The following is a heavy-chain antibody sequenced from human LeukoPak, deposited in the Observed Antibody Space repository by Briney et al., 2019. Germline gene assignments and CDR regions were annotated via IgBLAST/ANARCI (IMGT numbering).Heavy chain of an antibody. CDR3: ARESSSGCYPNGQFDY. V-gene: IGHV3-33*08. D-gene: IGHD6-19*01. CDR1: GFTFSSDG. CDR2: IWYDGSNK. Sequence: GGSLRLSCVASGFTFSSDGMHWVRQAPGKGLEWVAVIWYDGSNKYYADSVKGRFTISRDNSKNTLYLQMNSLRAEDTAVYYCARESSSGCYPNGQFDYWAREPWSPSPQ. J-gene: IGHJ4*02.